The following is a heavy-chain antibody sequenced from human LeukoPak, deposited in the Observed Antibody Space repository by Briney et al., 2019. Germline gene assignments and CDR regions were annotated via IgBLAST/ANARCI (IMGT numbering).Heavy chain of an antibody. CDR2: IYNSGGT. CDR3: ARRHHYYYYMDV. CDR1: GGSVSSYY. V-gene: IGHV4-4*09. Sequence: PSETLSLTCTVSGGSVSSYYWSWVRQPPGKRLEWLGYIYNSGGTNYNPSLNGRVAISVGTSKNQFSLNLSSVTAADTAVYYCARRHHYYYYMDVWGKGTTVTVSS. J-gene: IGHJ6*03.